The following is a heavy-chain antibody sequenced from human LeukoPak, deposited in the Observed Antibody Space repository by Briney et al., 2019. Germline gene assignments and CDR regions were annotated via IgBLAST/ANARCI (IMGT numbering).Heavy chain of an antibody. CDR2: ISYDGSNK. CDR1: GFTFSSYA. V-gene: IGHV3-30*04. J-gene: IGHJ6*02. D-gene: IGHD2-15*01. CDR3: AREWASYSRRYYYGMDV. Sequence: GRSLRLSCAASGFTFSSYAMHWVRQAPGKGLEWVAVISYDGSNKYYADSVKGRFTISRDNSKNTLYLQMNSLRAEDTAVYYCAREWASYSRRYYYGMDVWGQGTTVTVSS.